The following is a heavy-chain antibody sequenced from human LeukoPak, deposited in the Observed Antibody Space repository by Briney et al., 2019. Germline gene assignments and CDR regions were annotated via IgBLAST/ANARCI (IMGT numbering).Heavy chain of an antibody. D-gene: IGHD5-12*01. CDR3: ARDVSGYDPDTRFDY. CDR1: GGTFSSYA. V-gene: IGHV1-69*05. J-gene: IGHJ4*02. CDR2: IIPIFGTA. Sequence: SVKVSCKASGGTFSSYAISWVRQAPGQGLEWTGRIIPIFGTANYAQKFQGRVTITTDESTSTAYMELSSLRSEDTAVYYCARDVSGYDPDTRFDYWGQGTLVTVSS.